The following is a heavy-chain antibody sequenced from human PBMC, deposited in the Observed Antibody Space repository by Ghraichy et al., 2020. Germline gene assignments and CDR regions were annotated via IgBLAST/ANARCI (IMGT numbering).Heavy chain of an antibody. J-gene: IGHJ3*02. Sequence: SETLSLTCTVSGGSISSYYWSWIRQPPGKGLEWIGYIYYSGSTNYNPSLKSRVTISVDTSKNQFSLKLSSVTAADTAVYYCARLNDSSGYFTFDIWGQGTMVTVSS. CDR2: IYYSGST. CDR1: GGSISSYY. D-gene: IGHD3-22*01. CDR3: ARLNDSSGYFTFDI. V-gene: IGHV4-59*01.